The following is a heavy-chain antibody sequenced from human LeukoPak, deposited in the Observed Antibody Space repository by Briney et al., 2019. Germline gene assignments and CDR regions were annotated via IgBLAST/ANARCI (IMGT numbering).Heavy chain of an antibody. CDR3: ARDIAVAGTAAPYNWFDP. D-gene: IGHD6-19*01. J-gene: IGHJ5*02. CDR2: ISSSSSYI. V-gene: IGHV3-21*01. CDR1: GFTFSSYS. Sequence: PGGSLRLSCAASGFTFSSYSMNWVRQAPGKGLEWVSSISSSSSYIYYADSVKGRFTISRDNAKNSLYLQMNSLRAEDTAVYYCARDIAVAGTAAPYNWFDPWGQGTLVTVSS.